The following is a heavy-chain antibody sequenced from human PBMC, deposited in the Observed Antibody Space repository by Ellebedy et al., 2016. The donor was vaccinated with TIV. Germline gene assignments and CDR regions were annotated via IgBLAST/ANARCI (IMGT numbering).Heavy chain of an antibody. CDR3: ARRPGSYRPVSGYYYYGMDV. Sequence: GGSLRLXXAASGFTFSSYGMHWVRQAPGKGLEWVAVIWYDGSNKYYADSVKGRFTISRDNSKNTLYLQMNSLRAEDTAVYYCARRPGSYRPVSGYYYYGMDVWGQGTTVTVSS. V-gene: IGHV3-33*01. CDR1: GFTFSSYG. D-gene: IGHD1-26*01. J-gene: IGHJ6*02. CDR2: IWYDGSNK.